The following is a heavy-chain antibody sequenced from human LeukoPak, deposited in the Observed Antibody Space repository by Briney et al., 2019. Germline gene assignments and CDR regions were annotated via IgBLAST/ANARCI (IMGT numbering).Heavy chain of an antibody. Sequence: GGSLRLSCTASGFTFGDYAMNWVRQAPGKGLEWVGFIRSKAYGGTTEYAASVKGRFTISRDNAQNTLYLQMNSLRAEDTAVYYCARGRDDYPLFDFWGQGTLVTVSS. CDR3: ARGRDDYPLFDF. V-gene: IGHV3-49*04. CDR2: IRSKAYGGTT. CDR1: GFTFGDYA. D-gene: IGHD5-24*01. J-gene: IGHJ4*02.